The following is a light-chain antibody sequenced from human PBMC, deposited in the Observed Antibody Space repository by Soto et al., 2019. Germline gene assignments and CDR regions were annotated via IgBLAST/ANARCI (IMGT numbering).Light chain of an antibody. CDR3: QSYDRSLSVV. V-gene: IGLV1-40*01. CDR2: VST. Sequence: QPVLTQPPSVSGAPGLRVTISCTGSSSNIGAGYDVQWYQQLPGSAPKLLIYVSTDRASGVPDRFSGSKSGTSASLTITGLQAEDEADYYCQSYDRSLSVVFGGGTKVTVL. J-gene: IGLJ2*01. CDR1: SSNIGAGYD.